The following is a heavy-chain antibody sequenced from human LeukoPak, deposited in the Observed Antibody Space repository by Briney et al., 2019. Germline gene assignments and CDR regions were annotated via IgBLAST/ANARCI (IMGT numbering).Heavy chain of an antibody. D-gene: IGHD3-9*01. CDR3: AREVLRYFDWLLPPTGMDV. CDR2: IKQDGSEK. CDR1: GFTFSSYW. V-gene: IGHV3-7*01. J-gene: IGHJ6*02. Sequence: GGSLRLSCAASGFTFSSYWMSWVRQAPGKGLEWVANIKQDGSEKYYVDSVKGRFTISRDNAKNSLYLQMNSLRAEDTAVYYCAREVLRYFDWLLPPTGMDVWGQGTTVTVSS.